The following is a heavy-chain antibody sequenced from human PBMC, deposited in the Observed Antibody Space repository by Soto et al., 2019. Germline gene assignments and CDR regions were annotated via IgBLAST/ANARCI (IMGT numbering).Heavy chain of an antibody. V-gene: IGHV4-28*03. Sequence: SLTCAVSGFSIGSNNWWGWIRQPPGKGLEWIGNIYYSGTTQFNPSLKSRVTISVDTSKNQFSLKLSSVTAADTAVYYCARVRGIYYYDSSGYYDKGYYFDYWGQGTLVTVSS. J-gene: IGHJ4*02. CDR1: GFSIGSNNW. D-gene: IGHD3-22*01. CDR3: ARVRGIYYYDSSGYYDKGYYFDY. CDR2: IYYSGTT.